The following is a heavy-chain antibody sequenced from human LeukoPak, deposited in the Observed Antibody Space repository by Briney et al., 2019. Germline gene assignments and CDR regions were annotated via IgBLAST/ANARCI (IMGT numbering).Heavy chain of an antibody. CDR3: ARGDYDSSGYPLSY. CDR1: GGSISSYY. CDR2: IYYSGST. V-gene: IGHV4-59*01. Sequence: SETLSLTCTVSGGSISSYYWSWIRQPPGKGLEWIGYIYYSGSTNYNPSLKSRVTISVDTSKNQFSLKLSSVTAADTAVYYCARGDYDSSGYPLSYWGQGTLVTVSS. J-gene: IGHJ4*02. D-gene: IGHD3-22*01.